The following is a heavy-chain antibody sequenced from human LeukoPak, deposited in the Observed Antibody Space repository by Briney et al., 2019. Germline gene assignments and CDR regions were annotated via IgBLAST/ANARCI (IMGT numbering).Heavy chain of an antibody. J-gene: IGHJ4*02. CDR2: IYYSGST. Sequence: SETLSLTCTVSGGSISSYYWNWIRQPPGKGLEWIGYIYYSGSTNYNPSLKSRVIISLDTSKGQFSLKLSSVTAADTAVYYCARSFSARMFFDYWGQGSLVTVSS. CDR3: ARSFSARMFFDY. V-gene: IGHV4-59*01. CDR1: GGSISSYY. D-gene: IGHD2/OR15-2a*01.